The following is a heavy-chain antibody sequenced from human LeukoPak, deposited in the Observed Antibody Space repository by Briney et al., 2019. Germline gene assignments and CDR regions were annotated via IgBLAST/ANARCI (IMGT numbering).Heavy chain of an antibody. D-gene: IGHD4-23*01. V-gene: IGHV3-73*01. J-gene: IGHJ6*02. CDR2: IKIKAESYAT. CDR1: GVTFSVSA. CDR3: TRLSGGNSDTYYYGLDV. Sequence: GGSLRLSCAASGVTFSVSAIHWVRQGSRKGLEWVSRIKIKAESYATAYVASVKGRFTISRDDSKNAAYLQMDSLKTEDTAMYYCTRLSGGNSDTYYYGLDVWGQGTTVTVSS.